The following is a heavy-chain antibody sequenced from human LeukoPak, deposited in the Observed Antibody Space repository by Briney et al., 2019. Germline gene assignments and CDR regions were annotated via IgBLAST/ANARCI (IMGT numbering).Heavy chain of an antibody. J-gene: IGHJ4*02. V-gene: IGHV3-21*01. Sequence: PGGSLRLSCAASGFTFSSYSMNWVRQAPGKGLEWVSSISSSSSYIYYADSVKGRFTISRDNAKNSLCLQMNSLRAEDTAVYYCARDVGYFGSGSYPDYFDYWGQGILVTVSS. D-gene: IGHD3-10*01. CDR2: ISSSSSYI. CDR1: GFTFSSYS. CDR3: ARDVGYFGSGSYPDYFDY.